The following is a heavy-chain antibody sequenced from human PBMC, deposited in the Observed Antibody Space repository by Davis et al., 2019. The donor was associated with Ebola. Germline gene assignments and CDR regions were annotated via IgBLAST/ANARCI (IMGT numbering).Heavy chain of an antibody. CDR1: GGSFSRSA. V-gene: IGHV1-46*01. D-gene: IGHD3/OR15-3a*01. J-gene: IGHJ4*02. CDR3: ARDRAGGDWLTSSYFDY. CDR2: INPSSGST. Sequence: ASVKVSCKASGGSFSRSAISWVRQAPGQGLEWMGIINPSSGSTNHAQKFQGRVTMTRDTSTSTVYMELSSLRSEDTGIYYCARDRAGGDWLTSSYFDYWGQGALVTVSS.